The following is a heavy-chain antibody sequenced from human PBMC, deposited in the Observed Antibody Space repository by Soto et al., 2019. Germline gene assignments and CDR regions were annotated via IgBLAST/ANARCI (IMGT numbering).Heavy chain of an antibody. J-gene: IGHJ6*03. Sequence: GSLRLSCAASGFTFSSYSMNWVRQAPGKGLEWVSYISSSSSTIYYADSVKGRFTISRDNAKNSLYLQMNSLRAEDTAVYYCARARVPAAMRVYYYYMDVWGKGTTVTVSS. CDR2: ISSSSSTI. D-gene: IGHD2-2*01. CDR1: GFTFSSYS. V-gene: IGHV3-48*01. CDR3: ARARVPAAMRVYYYYMDV.